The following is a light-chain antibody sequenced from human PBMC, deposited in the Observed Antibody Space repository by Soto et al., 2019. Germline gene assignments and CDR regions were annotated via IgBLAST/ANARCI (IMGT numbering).Light chain of an antibody. CDR3: QQRYNWPT. J-gene: IGKJ5*01. CDR2: DAS. Sequence: EMVLTQSPSTLSLSPGERATLSCRASQSVSSYLAWYQQRPGQAPRLLIYDASNRATGIPARFSGSGSGTDFTLTISSLEPEDFAVYYCQQRYNWPTFGQGTRLEIK. CDR1: QSVSSY. V-gene: IGKV3-11*01.